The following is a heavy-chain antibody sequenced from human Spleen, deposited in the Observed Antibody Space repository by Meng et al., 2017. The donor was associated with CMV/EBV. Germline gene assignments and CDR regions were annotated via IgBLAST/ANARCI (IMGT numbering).Heavy chain of an antibody. D-gene: IGHD6-13*01. J-gene: IGHJ4*02. CDR3: AKDGGIIAAPLF. V-gene: IGHV3-30*02. CDR2: IRYDGSNK. Sequence: GESLKISCAASGFTFSSYGMHWVRQAPGKGLEWVAFIRYDGSNKYYADSVKGRFTISRDNSKNTLYLQMNSLRAEDTAVYYCAKDGGIIAAPLFWGQGTLVTVSS. CDR1: GFTFSSYG.